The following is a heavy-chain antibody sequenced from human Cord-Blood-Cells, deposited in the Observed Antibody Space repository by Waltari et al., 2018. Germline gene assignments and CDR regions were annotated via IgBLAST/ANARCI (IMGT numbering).Heavy chain of an antibody. J-gene: IGHJ4*02. D-gene: IGHD3-3*01. CDR3: ARHVGWFLEWLLPYYFDY. CDR1: GGSISSSSYY. CDR2: IYYSGST. Sequence: QLQLQESGPGLVKPSETLSLTCTVSGGSISSSSYYWGWIRQPPGKGLEWIGSIYYSGSTYYNPSLKSRVTISVDTSKNQFSLKLSSVTAADTAVYYCARHVGWFLEWLLPYYFDYWGQGTLVTVSS. V-gene: IGHV4-39*01.